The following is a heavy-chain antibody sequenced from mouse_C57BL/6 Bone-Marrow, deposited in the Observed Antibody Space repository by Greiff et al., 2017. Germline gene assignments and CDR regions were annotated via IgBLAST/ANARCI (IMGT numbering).Heavy chain of an antibody. Sequence: QVQLQQPGAELVKPGASVKMSCKASGYTFTSYWITWVKQRPGQGLEWIGVIYPGSGSTNYNEQFKSKATLTVDTSSSTAYMLLSVLTSAYSAVYVFYSTVVVPHWYFAGWGTGTLVTVSS. CDR3: YSTVVVPHWYFAG. J-gene: IGHJ1*03. V-gene: IGHV1-55*01. CDR2: IYPGSGST. D-gene: IGHD1-1*01. CDR1: GYTFTSYW.